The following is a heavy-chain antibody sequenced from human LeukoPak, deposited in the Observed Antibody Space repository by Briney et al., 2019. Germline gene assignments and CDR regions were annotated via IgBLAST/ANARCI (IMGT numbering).Heavy chain of an antibody. CDR1: GGTFSSYA. Sequence: SVKVSCKASGGTFSSYAISWVRQAPGQGPEWMGGIIPIFGTANYAQKFQGRVTITADESTSTAYMELSSLRSEDTAVYYCARDRVGYCSGGSCYSTSFDYWGQGTLVTVSS. D-gene: IGHD2-15*01. J-gene: IGHJ4*02. CDR2: IIPIFGTA. CDR3: ARDRVGYCSGGSCYSTSFDY. V-gene: IGHV1-69*13.